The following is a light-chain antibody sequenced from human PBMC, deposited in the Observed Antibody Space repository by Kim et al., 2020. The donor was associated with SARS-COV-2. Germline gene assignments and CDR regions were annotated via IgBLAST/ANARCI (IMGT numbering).Light chain of an antibody. CDR3: KQSYSTPT. J-gene: IGKJ2*01. CDR2: AAS. Sequence: DIQMTQSPSSLSASVGDRVTITCRASQSISSYLNWYQQKPGKAPKLLIYAASSLQSGVPSRFSGSGSGTDFTLTISSLQPEDFATYYCKQSYSTPTFGQGTKLEI. CDR1: QSISSY. V-gene: IGKV1-39*01.